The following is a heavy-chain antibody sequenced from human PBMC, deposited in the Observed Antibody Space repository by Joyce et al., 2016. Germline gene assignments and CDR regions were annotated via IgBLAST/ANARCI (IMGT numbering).Heavy chain of an antibody. J-gene: IGHJ6*02. CDR1: GYTFTNYY. CDR3: ARDTAMATGYYYYGMDV. D-gene: IGHD5-18*01. V-gene: IGHV1-46*01. Sequence: QVQLVQSGADVKKPGASVKVSCKASGYTFTNYYMHWVRQAPGQGLEWMGIITPSGGSTNSAQKFQGRVTMTRDTSTSTVDMELSSLRSEDTAVDYCARDTAMATGYYYYGMDVWGQGTTVTVSS. CDR2: ITPSGGST.